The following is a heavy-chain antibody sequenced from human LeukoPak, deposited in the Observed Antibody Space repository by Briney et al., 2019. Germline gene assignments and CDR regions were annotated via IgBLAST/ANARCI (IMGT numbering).Heavy chain of an antibody. V-gene: IGHV3-23*01. CDR1: GFTFSSYA. CDR3: AKDTRIQLWLGLQN. D-gene: IGHD5-18*01. Sequence: PGGSLRLSCAASGFTFSSYAMTWVRQAPGKGLEWVPAISGSGDYRYYTDSVKGRFTISRDNSKSTLYLQMDSLRAEDTAIYYCAKDTRIQLWLGLQNWGQGTLVTVSS. J-gene: IGHJ1*01. CDR2: ISGSGDYR.